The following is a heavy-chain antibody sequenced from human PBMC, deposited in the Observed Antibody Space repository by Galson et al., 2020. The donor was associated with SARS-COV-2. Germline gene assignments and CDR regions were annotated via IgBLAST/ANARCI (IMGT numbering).Heavy chain of an antibody. CDR3: ARLDDYYYYMDV. Sequence: SATLSLTCTVSGGSIRSSSSYGGWIRQPPGKGLEWIGSVYYSGSTYYNPSLKSRVTISVDTSKNQFSLKLTSVTAADTAVYFCARLDDYYYYMDVWGKGTTVTVSS. CDR2: VYYSGST. D-gene: IGHD6-6*01. V-gene: IGHV4-39*01. J-gene: IGHJ6*03. CDR1: GGSIRSSSSY.